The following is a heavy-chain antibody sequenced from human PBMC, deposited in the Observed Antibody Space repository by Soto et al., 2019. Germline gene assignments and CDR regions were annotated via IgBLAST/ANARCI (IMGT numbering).Heavy chain of an antibody. J-gene: IGHJ3*02. Sequence: GGSLRLSCAASGFTFSSYAMSWVRQAPGKGLEWVSAISGSGGSTYYADSVKGRFTISRDNSKNTLYLQMNSLRAEDTAVYYCAKDRAYSSSWYLDAFDIWGQGTMVTVSS. CDR2: ISGSGGST. D-gene: IGHD6-13*01. CDR1: GFTFSSYA. CDR3: AKDRAYSSSWYLDAFDI. V-gene: IGHV3-23*01.